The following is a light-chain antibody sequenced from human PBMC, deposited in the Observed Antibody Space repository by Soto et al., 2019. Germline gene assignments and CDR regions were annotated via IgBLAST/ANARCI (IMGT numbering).Light chain of an antibody. CDR3: QQYKSYPWT. J-gene: IGKJ1*01. CDR2: KAS. V-gene: IGKV1-5*03. CDR1: QSISTW. Sequence: DIQMTQSPSTLSASVGDRVTITCRASQSISTWLAWYQQKPGKAPNLLIYKASTLESGVPSRFSGSGSGTEFNLTISSLQPDDFATYDCQQYKSYPWTFGQGTKVEIK.